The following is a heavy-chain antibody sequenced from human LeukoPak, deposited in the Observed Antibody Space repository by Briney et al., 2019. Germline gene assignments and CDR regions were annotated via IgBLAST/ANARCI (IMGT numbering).Heavy chain of an antibody. V-gene: IGHV3-21*01. Sequence: GGSLRLSCAASGFSFNYYSMNWVRQAPGKGLEWVSSISYSGTYIYYGDSVKGRFTISRDNAQNSLYLQMNSLRAEDTAVYYCATYGGNSDYWGQGTLVTVSS. CDR3: ATYGGNSDY. CDR1: GFSFNYYS. D-gene: IGHD4-23*01. CDR2: ISYSGTYI. J-gene: IGHJ4*02.